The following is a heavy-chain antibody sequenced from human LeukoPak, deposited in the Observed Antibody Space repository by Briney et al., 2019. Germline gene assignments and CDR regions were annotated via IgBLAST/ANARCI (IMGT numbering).Heavy chain of an antibody. CDR3: AKSSSGWYNWIDP. V-gene: IGHV3-48*03. CDR2: ISSSGSTT. CDR1: GFTFSSYE. D-gene: IGHD6-19*01. Sequence: GGSLRLSCAASGFTFSSYEMNWVRQAPGKGLEWVSYISSSGSTTYYADSVKGRFTISRDNSKNTLYLQMNSLRGEDTAVYYCAKSSSGWYNWIDPWGQGTLVTVPS. J-gene: IGHJ5*02.